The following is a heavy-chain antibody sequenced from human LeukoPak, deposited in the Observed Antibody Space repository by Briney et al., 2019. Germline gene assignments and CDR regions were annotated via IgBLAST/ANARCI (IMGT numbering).Heavy chain of an antibody. J-gene: IGHJ4*02. D-gene: IGHD6-13*01. V-gene: IGHV5-51*01. CDR1: GYTFTTYW. Sequence: GESLKISWKGSGYTFTTYWIGWVRQMPGKGLEWMGIIYPGDSDPRYSPSFQGQVTISADTSISTAYVQWSSLKASDSAMYYCVRHGLGSSWFGFDYWGQGTLVTVSS. CDR3: VRHGLGSSWFGFDY. CDR2: IYPGDSDP.